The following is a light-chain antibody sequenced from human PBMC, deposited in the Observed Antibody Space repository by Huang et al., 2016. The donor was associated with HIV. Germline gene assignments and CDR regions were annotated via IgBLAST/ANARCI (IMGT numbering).Light chain of an antibody. CDR2: AAS. CDR1: QDISTY. J-gene: IGKJ5*01. CDR3: QQYDNVPIT. V-gene: IGKV1-33*01. Sequence: DIQMTQSPSSLSASVGDRVTITCQASQDISTYLKWYQQKPGKAPKVLIYAASNLETGVPSRFSGSGSGTNFTFTISSLQPEDIATYYCQQYDNVPITFGQGTRLEI.